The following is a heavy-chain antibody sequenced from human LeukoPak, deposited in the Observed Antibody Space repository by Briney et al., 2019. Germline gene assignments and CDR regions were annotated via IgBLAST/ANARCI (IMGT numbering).Heavy chain of an antibody. CDR3: ARVGMITFGGVIAYYYYYYMDV. D-gene: IGHD3-16*02. CDR1: GGSFSGYY. V-gene: IGHV4-34*01. Sequence: KSSETLSLTCAVYGGSFSGYYWSWIRQPPGKGLEWIGEINHSGSTNYNPSLKSRVTTSVDTSKNQFSLKLSSVTAADTAVYYCARVGMITFGGVIAYYYYYYMDVWGKGTTVTVSS. J-gene: IGHJ6*03. CDR2: INHSGST.